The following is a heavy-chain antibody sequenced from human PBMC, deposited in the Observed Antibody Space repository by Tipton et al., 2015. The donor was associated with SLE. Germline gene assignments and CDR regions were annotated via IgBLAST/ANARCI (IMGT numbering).Heavy chain of an antibody. J-gene: IGHJ5*02. V-gene: IGHV4-61*09. CDR1: GGSITSAYYH. D-gene: IGHD5-24*01. CDR3: ARMRGGYNAHH. Sequence: TLSLTCSVSGGSITSAYYHWHWIRQPAGKGLEWIGHIYNRGSTNYNPSLKSRVTISVDTSKNQFSLKVKSVTTADTAVYYCARMRGGYNAHHWGQGILVTVSS. CDR2: IYNRGST.